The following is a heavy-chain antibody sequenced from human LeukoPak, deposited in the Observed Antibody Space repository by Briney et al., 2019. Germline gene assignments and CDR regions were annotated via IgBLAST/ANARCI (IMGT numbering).Heavy chain of an antibody. J-gene: IGHJ4*02. V-gene: IGHV3-30-3*01. CDR2: ISYDGSNK. CDR1: GFTFSNYA. Sequence: PGGSLRLSCAASGFTFSNYAMHWVRQAPGKGLEWVAVISYDGSNKYYADSVKGRFTISRDNSKNTLYLQMNSLRAEDTAVYYCAKEKLPSGYSFLTDYWGQGTLVTVSS. CDR3: AKEKLPSGYSFLTDY. D-gene: IGHD5-18*01.